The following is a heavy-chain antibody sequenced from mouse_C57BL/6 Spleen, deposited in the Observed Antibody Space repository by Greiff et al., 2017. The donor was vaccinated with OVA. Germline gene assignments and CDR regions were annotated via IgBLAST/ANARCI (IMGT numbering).Heavy chain of an antibody. J-gene: IGHJ1*03. Sequence: VQLQESGAELVRPGASVTLSCKASGYTFTDYEMHWVKQTPVHGLEWIGAIDPETGGTAYNQKFKGKAILTADKSSSTAYMELRSLTSEDSAVYYCTREDYGSRYFDVWGTGTTGTVSS. V-gene: IGHV1-15*01. CDR2: IDPETGGT. D-gene: IGHD1-1*01. CDR3: TREDYGSRYFDV. CDR1: GYTFTDYE.